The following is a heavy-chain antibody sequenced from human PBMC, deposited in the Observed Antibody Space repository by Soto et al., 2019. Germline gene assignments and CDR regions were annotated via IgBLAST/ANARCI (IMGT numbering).Heavy chain of an antibody. D-gene: IGHD3-22*01. V-gene: IGHV1-18*01. CDR2: ISVYNGNT. CDR3: ARAGQYYDASRYGD. CDR1: GYSFATSG. Sequence: QVKLVQSGTEVKKPGASIKVSCKASGYSFATSGMTWVRQAPGQGLEWMGWISVYNGNTNYDQKLQDRVTMTTDTSTNTAYLEVRNLRSDDTAVYYCARAGQYYDASRYGDWGQGTLVTVSS. J-gene: IGHJ4*02.